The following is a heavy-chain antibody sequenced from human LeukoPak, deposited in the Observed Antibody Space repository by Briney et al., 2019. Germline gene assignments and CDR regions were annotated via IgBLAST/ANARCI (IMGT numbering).Heavy chain of an antibody. CDR1: GFTFSSYA. CDR3: AKDRIGSEYSYGQFDY. Sequence: PGGSLRLSCAASGFTFSSYAMSWVRQAPGKGLEWVSAISPSGGTTYYADSVKGRFTISRDNAKNTLYLQVNSLRAEDTALYYCAKDRIGSEYSYGQFDYWGQGTLVTVSS. CDR2: ISPSGGTT. V-gene: IGHV3-23*01. J-gene: IGHJ4*02. D-gene: IGHD5-18*01.